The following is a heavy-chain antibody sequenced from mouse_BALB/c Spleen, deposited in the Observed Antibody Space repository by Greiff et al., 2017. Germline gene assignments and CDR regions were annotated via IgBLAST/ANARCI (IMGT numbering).Heavy chain of an antibody. V-gene: IGHV10-1*02. J-gene: IGHJ4*01. CDR2: IRSKSNNYAT. D-gene: IGHD1-1*01. Sequence: EVQLVESGGGLVQPKGSLKLSCAASGFTFNTYAMNWVRQAPGKGLEWVARIRSKSNNYATYYADSVKDRFTISRDDSQSMLYLQMNNLKTEDTAMYYCVRLYYDYYAMDYWGQGTSVTVSS. CDR1: GFTFNTYA. CDR3: VRLYYDYYAMDY.